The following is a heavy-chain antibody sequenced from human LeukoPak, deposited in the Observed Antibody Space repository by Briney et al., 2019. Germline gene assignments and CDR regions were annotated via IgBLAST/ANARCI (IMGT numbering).Heavy chain of an antibody. Sequence: NTSETLSLTCTVSGDSISSYYWSWIRQPPGKGLEWIGYIYHSGSTNYNPSLKSRVTISADTSKDQFSLKLASVTAADTAVYYCATGYSSTWYYIDYWGQGTHVTVSS. CDR3: ATGYSSTWYYIDY. CDR2: IYHSGST. CDR1: GDSISSYY. D-gene: IGHD6-13*01. J-gene: IGHJ4*02. V-gene: IGHV4-59*01.